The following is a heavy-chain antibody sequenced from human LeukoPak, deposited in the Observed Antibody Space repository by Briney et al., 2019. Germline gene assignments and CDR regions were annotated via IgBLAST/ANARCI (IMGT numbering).Heavy chain of an antibody. Sequence: PGGSLRLSCAASGFTFGSYTMHSVRQAPGKGLEWVLYLTPGCTIYYGDSVRGRFTISRDNDKSSLYLQMNSLRVEDTAVYYCVRDLSSSYYDFWGQGTLVTVSS. D-gene: IGHD3-10*01. CDR1: GFTFGSYT. CDR2: LTPGCTI. V-gene: IGHV3-48*03. J-gene: IGHJ4*02. CDR3: VRDLSSSYYDF.